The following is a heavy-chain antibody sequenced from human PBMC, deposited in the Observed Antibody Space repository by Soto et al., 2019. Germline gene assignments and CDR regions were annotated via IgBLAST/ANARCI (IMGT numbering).Heavy chain of an antibody. J-gene: IGHJ4*02. D-gene: IGHD3-10*01. CDR1: GYSFATYW. CDR2: IYPGDSDT. Sequence: GESLKISCKASGYSFATYWIGWVRQMPGKGLEWMDSIYPGDSDTRYSTTFQGQVTISADNSITTAYLQWSSLKASDTAMYYCARERAYDYGSGNYTGYWGQGTLVTVS. CDR3: ARERAYDYGSGNYTGY. V-gene: IGHV5-51*01.